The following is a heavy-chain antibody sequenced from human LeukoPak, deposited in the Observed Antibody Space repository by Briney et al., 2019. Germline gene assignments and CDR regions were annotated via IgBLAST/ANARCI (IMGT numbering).Heavy chain of an antibody. Sequence: ASVKVSCKASGYTFTGYYMHWLRQAPGQGLEWMGWINPNSGGTNYAQKFQGRVTMTRDTSISTAYMELSRLRSDDTAVYYCARGSRSIAAAGTRFDYYYYGMDVWGQGTTVTVSS. CDR3: ARGSRSIAAAGTRFDYYYYGMDV. V-gene: IGHV1-2*02. CDR1: GYTFTGYY. D-gene: IGHD6-13*01. CDR2: INPNSGGT. J-gene: IGHJ6*02.